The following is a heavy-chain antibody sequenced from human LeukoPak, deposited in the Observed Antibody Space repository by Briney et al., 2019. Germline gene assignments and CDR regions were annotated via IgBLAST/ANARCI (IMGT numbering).Heavy chain of an antibody. CDR1: GFTFSTYW. CDR3: AKDRCSNGIGCLYYYMDV. CDR2: IKQDGSEK. J-gene: IGHJ6*03. Sequence: PGGSLRLSCAASGFTFSTYWMTWVRQAPGKGLEWVANIKQDGSEKYYVDSVKGRFSISRDNSKNTLSLQMNSLRAGDTAVYYCAKDRCSNGIGCLYYYMDVWGKGTTVTISS. V-gene: IGHV3-7*01. D-gene: IGHD2-8*01.